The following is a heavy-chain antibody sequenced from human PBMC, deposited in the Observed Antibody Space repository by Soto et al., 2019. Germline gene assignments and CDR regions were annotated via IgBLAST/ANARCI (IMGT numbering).Heavy chain of an antibody. CDR2: IIPIFGTA. CDR1: GGPFSSYP. CDR3: ARGDAVAGSSL. Sequence: QFQLVPSGAAGKKPGSWVTVSSKASGGPFSSYPISWVRQAPGQGLEWMGGIIPIFGTANYAQKFQGRVTITADESTSTAYMELSSLRSEDTAVYYCARGDAVAGSSLWGQGTLVTVSS. V-gene: IGHV1-69*12. D-gene: IGHD6-19*01. J-gene: IGHJ4*02.